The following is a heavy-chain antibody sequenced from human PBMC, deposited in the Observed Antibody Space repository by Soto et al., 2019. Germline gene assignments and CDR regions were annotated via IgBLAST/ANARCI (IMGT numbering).Heavy chain of an antibody. CDR1: GYTFSSYG. J-gene: IGHJ4*02. D-gene: IGHD1-7*01. Sequence: ASVKVSCKSSGYTFSSYGVSWVRQSPGQGLEWLGWIRAYSGVTNFAQKFQGRVTLTKDTPTSTVHMEIRSLTSDDTAVYYCARATELVPDSTAVPERATLDDWGQGTLVTVSS. CDR2: IRAYSGVT. CDR3: ARATELVPDSTAVPERATLDD. V-gene: IGHV1-18*01.